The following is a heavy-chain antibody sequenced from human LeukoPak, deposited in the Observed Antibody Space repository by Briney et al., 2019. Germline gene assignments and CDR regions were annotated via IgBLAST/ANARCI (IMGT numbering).Heavy chain of an antibody. CDR1: GGSISSGSYY. V-gene: IGHV4-61*02. D-gene: IGHD3-22*01. CDR2: IYTSGST. Sequence: PSETLSLTCTVSGGSISSGSYYWSWIRQPAGKGLEWIGRIYTSGSTNYNPSLKSRVTISVDTSKNQFSLKLSSVTAADTAVYYCARERYPYYYDSSGYYFDYWGQGTLVTGSS. J-gene: IGHJ4*02. CDR3: ARERYPYYYDSSGYYFDY.